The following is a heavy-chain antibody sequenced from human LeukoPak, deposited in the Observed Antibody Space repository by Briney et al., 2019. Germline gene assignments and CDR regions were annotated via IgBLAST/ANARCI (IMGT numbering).Heavy chain of an antibody. J-gene: IGHJ4*02. CDR1: GFTVSSNY. V-gene: IGHV3-66*01. CDR2: IYSGGST. Sequence: RPGGSLRLSCAASGFTVSSNYMSWVRQAPGKGLEWVSVIYSGGSTYYADSVKGRFTISRDNSKNTLYLQMDSLRAEDTAVYYCARDYYDSSGYYYFDYWGQGTLVTVSS. CDR3: ARDYYDSSGYYYFDY. D-gene: IGHD3-22*01.